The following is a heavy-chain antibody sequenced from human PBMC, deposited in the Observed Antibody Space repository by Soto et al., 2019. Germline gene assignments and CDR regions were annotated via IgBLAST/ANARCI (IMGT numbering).Heavy chain of an antibody. Sequence: SETLSLTCAVYGGSFSGYYWSWIRQPPGKGLEWIGEINHSGSTNYNPSLKSRVTISVDTSKNQFSLKLSSVTAADTAVYYCARRSGLLWLPYYYYGMDVWGQGTTVTVSS. J-gene: IGHJ6*02. V-gene: IGHV4-34*01. CDR2: INHSGST. CDR3: ARRSGLLWLPYYYYGMDV. D-gene: IGHD3-10*01. CDR1: GGSFSGYY.